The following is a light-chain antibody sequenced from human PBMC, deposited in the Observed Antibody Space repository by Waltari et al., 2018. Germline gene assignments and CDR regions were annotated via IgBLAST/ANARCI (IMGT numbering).Light chain of an antibody. Sequence: QSALTQPPSASGSPGQSVTISCTGTSSDIGDYNFVSWYQQHPGKAPKLMIYEVSKRPSGVPERFSGSKSGYTASLTVSRLQAEDEAEYYCSAYGGRNNLIFGGGTKLTVL. CDR3: SAYGGRNNLI. CDR2: EVS. J-gene: IGLJ2*01. CDR1: SSDIGDYNF. V-gene: IGLV2-8*01.